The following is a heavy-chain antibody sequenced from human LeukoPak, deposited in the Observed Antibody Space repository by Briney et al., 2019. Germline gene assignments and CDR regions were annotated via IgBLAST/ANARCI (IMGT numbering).Heavy chain of an antibody. CDR2: ISSSSSYT. Sequence: GGSLRLSCAASGFTFSSYSMNWVRQAPGKGLEWVSSISSSSSYTYYADSVKGRFTISRDNSKNTLYLQMNSLRAEDTAVYYCARLAYAFDIWGQGTMVTVSS. J-gene: IGHJ3*02. CDR3: ARLAYAFDI. V-gene: IGHV3-21*04. CDR1: GFTFSSYS.